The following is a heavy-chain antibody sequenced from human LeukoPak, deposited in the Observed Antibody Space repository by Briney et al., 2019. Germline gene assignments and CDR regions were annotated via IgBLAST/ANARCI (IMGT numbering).Heavy chain of an antibody. CDR2: VGSSGDST. CDR1: GFTFSNYA. D-gene: IGHD6-13*01. V-gene: IGHV3-23*01. J-gene: IGHJ4*02. CDR3: ASYSSSWDLDY. Sequence: GGSLRLSCAASGFTFSNYAMSWVRQAPGKGLEWVSAVGSSGDSTYYADSVKGRFTISRDNAKNSLYLQMNSLRAEDTAVYYCASYSSSWDLDYWGQGTLVTVSS.